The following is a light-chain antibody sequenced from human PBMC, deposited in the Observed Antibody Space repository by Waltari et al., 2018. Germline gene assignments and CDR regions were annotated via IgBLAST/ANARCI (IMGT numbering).Light chain of an antibody. CDR3: SAHTRSITWV. J-gene: IGLJ3*02. V-gene: IGLV2-8*01. Sequence: QSALTQPPSASGSPGQSITISCTGTSSDIGAYNYVPWYQQHPGKAPKLIIYDVSNRPSGVPDRFSGSKSGNTASLTVSGLQAEDEADYYCSAHTRSITWVFGGGTKVTVL. CDR1: SSDIGAYNY. CDR2: DVS.